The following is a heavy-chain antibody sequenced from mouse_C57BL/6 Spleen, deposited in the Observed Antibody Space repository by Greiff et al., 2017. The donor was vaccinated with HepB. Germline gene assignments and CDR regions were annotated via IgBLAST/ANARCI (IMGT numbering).Heavy chain of an antibody. CDR2: INPSTGGT. D-gene: IGHD1-1*01. Sequence: VQLQQSGPELVKPWASVKISCKASGYSFTGYYMNWVKQSPEKSLEWIGEINPSTGGTTYNQKFKAKATLTVDKSSSTAYMQLKSLTSEDSAVYYCARYGSSSWYFDVWGTGTTVTVSS. V-gene: IGHV1-42*01. CDR1: GYSFTGYY. J-gene: IGHJ1*03. CDR3: ARYGSSSWYFDV.